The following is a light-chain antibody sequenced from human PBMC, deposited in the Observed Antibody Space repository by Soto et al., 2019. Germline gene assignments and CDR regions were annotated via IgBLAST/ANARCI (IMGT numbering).Light chain of an antibody. V-gene: IGKV3-15*01. CDR3: QQYNNWPLT. CDR2: GAS. CDR1: QSVSSN. J-gene: IGKJ4*01. Sequence: EIVMTQSPATLSVSPGERATLSCRASQSVSSNLAWYQQKPGQAPRLLIYGASTRATGIPARFSGSGSGTDFTLTISSLQSEDVAVSYCQQYNNWPLTFGGGTKVEIK.